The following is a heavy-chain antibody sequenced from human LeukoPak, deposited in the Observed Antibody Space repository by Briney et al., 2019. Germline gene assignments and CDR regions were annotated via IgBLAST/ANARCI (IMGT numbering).Heavy chain of an antibody. Sequence: PGGSLRLSCAASGFTFSSNYMNWVRQAPGKGLEWVSAISGSGDSTYYGDSVKGRFTISRDNSKNTLYLQMNSLRAEDTAVYYCAKTRPLDSSSWSHGDYWGQGTLVTVSS. V-gene: IGHV3-23*01. D-gene: IGHD6-13*01. J-gene: IGHJ4*02. CDR1: GFTFSSNY. CDR2: ISGSGDST. CDR3: AKTRPLDSSSWSHGDY.